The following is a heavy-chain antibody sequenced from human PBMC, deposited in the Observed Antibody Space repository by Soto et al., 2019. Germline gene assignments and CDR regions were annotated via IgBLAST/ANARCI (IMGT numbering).Heavy chain of an antibody. CDR2: IVVGSGNT. V-gene: IGHV1-58*01. CDR3: AADLGATSDYYGMDV. D-gene: IGHD3-16*01. Sequence: AASVKVSCKAPGFTFTSSAVQWVRQARGQRLEWIGWIVVGSGNTNYAQKFQERVTITRDMSTSTAYMELSSLRSEDTAVYYCAADLGATSDYYGMDVWGQGTTVTVSS. J-gene: IGHJ6*02. CDR1: GFTFTSSA.